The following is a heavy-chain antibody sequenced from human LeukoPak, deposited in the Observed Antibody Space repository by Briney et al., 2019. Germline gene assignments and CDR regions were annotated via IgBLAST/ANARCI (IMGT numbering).Heavy chain of an antibody. CDR1: GGTFSNYA. V-gene: IGHV1-69*13. J-gene: IGHJ1*01. CDR3: ARATQQWLVLDLHFQH. CDR2: ITPMFGTA. Sequence: ASVKVSCKASGGTFSNYAISWVRQAPGQGLEWMGGITPMFGTAKYAQKFQGRVTITADESTSTAYMELSSLRSEDTAVYYCARATQQWLVLDLHFQHWGQGTLVTVSS. D-gene: IGHD6-19*01.